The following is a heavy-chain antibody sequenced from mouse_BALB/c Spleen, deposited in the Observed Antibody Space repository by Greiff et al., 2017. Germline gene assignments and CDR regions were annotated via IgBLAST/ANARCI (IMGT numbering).Heavy chain of an antibody. D-gene: IGHD2-1*01. CDR1: GYTFTSYY. CDR2: IYPGNVNT. Sequence: VQLQESGPELVKPGASVRISCKASGYTFTSYYIHWVKQRPGQGLEWIGWIYPGNVNTKYNEKFKGKATLTADKSSSTAYMQLSSLTSEDSAVYFCASPYGNYVGYFDYWGQGTTLTVSS. CDR3: ASPYGNYVGYFDY. J-gene: IGHJ2*01. V-gene: IGHV1S56*01.